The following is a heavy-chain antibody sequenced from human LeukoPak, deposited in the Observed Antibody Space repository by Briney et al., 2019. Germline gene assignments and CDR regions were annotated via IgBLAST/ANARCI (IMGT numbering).Heavy chain of an antibody. J-gene: IGHJ3*02. V-gene: IGHV3-21*01. D-gene: IGHD3-3*01. CDR2: ISSSSSYI. CDR3: ARDRTRSVYDFWSGYYFSDAFDI. Sequence: PGGSLRLSCAASGFTFSSYSMNWVRQAPGKGLEWVSSISSSSSYIYYADSVKGRFTISRDNAKNSLYLQMNSLRAEDTAVYYCARDRTRSVYDFWSGYYFSDAFDIWGQGTMVTVSS. CDR1: GFTFSSYS.